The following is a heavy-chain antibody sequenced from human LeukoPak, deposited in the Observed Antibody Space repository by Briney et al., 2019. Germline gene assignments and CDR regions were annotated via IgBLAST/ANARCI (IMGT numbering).Heavy chain of an antibody. D-gene: IGHD6-19*01. V-gene: IGHV1-2*04. CDR2: INPNSGGT. CDR1: GYTFTGYY. Sequence: GASVKVSCKASGYTFTGYYMHWVRQAPGQGLEWMGWINPNSGGTNYAQKFQGWVTMTRDTSISTAYMELSRLRSDDTAVYYCARERVAAKGHWFDPWGQGTLVTVSS. J-gene: IGHJ5*02. CDR3: ARERVAAKGHWFDP.